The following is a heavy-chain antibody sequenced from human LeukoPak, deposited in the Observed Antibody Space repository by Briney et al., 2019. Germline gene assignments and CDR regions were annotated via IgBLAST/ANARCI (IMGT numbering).Heavy chain of an antibody. V-gene: IGHV3-7*01. J-gene: IGHJ4*02. CDR1: GYTFSSYY. CDR2: IDQDGNEN. D-gene: IGHD6-13*01. Sequence: QPGGCLRLSCVASGYTFSSYYTSWVRQAPGRGREWVAHIDQDGNENYYVDSVKGRFTISRENAKNSLYLQVNSLRAEDTAVYYCAREVAVGIGAYNNWGQGTLVTVSS. CDR3: AREVAVGIGAYNN.